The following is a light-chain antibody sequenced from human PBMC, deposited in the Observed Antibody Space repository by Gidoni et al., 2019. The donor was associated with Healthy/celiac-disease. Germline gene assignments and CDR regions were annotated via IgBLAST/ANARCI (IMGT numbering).Light chain of an antibody. CDR2: DAS. CDR1: QDISSY. J-gene: IGKJ4*02. V-gene: IGKV1-33*01. Sequence: DIQLTQSPSSLSASVGDRVTITCQASQDISSYLNWYQQKPGKAPKLLIYDASNLETGVPSRFSGSGSGTDFTLTISSLQPEDIATYYCQQYYNLPLTFGGGTKVEIK. CDR3: QQYYNLPLT.